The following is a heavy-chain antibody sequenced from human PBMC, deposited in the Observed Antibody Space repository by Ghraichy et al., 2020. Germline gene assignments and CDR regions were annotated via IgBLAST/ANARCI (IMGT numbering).Heavy chain of an antibody. CDR1: GFTFSSYS. Sequence: GESLNISCAASGFTFSSYSMNWVRQAPGKGLEWVSSISSSSSYIYYADSVKGRFTISRDNAKNSLYLQMNSLRAEDTAVYYCARDEYIVGATDLYYYYGMDVWGQGTTVTVSS. CDR3: ARDEYIVGATDLYYYYGMDV. V-gene: IGHV3-21*01. CDR2: ISSSSSYI. D-gene: IGHD1-26*01. J-gene: IGHJ6*02.